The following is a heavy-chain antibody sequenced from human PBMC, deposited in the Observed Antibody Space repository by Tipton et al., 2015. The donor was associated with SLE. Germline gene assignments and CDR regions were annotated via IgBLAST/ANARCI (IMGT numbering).Heavy chain of an antibody. D-gene: IGHD4-17*01. V-gene: IGHV3-64D*08. CDR2: ITTSGDNT. CDR1: GFTFSSYA. Sequence: VQLVQSGGGLVQPGGSLRLTCSGSGFTFSSYAMHWVRQAPGKRLEFVSSITTSGDNTYYADSVEGRFTISRDNSKNILYLQMSSLRPEDTAVYYCVKDRSLITVKRYYFDFWGQGTLVTVSS. J-gene: IGHJ4*02. CDR3: VKDRSLITVKRYYFDF.